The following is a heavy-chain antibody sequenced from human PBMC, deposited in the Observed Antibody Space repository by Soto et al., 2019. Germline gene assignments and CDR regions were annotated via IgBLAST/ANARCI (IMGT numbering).Heavy chain of an antibody. Sequence: QVQLQESGPGLVKPSETLSLTCTVSGGSISSYYWSWIRQPPGKGLEWIGYIYYSGSTNYNPSLKSRVTISVDTSKNQFSLKLSSVTAADTAVYYCARAPMVRGLMDYYYYGMDVWGQGTTVTVSS. J-gene: IGHJ6*02. CDR1: GGSISSYY. CDR3: ARAPMVRGLMDYYYYGMDV. D-gene: IGHD3-10*01. V-gene: IGHV4-59*01. CDR2: IYYSGST.